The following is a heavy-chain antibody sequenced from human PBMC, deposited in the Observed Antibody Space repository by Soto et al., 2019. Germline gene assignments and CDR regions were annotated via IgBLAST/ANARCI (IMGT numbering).Heavy chain of an antibody. CDR1: GFTFSGAW. V-gene: IGHV3-15*07. J-gene: IGHJ4*02. CDR2: IKSKANGETT. D-gene: IGHD7-27*01. Sequence: EVQLVESGGGLLKPGGSLRLSCAASGFTFSGAWMHWVRQAPGKGLEWVGLIKSKANGETTHYASPVQGRFTISRYDSNHTEYLQMSSLKTEDTAVYHCAADLPGERSDWGFDYWGQGTLVTVSS. CDR3: AADLPGERSDWGFDY.